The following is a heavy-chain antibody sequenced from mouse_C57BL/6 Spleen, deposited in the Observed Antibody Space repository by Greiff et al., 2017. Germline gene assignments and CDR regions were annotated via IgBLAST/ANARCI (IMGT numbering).Heavy chain of an antibody. CDR2: ISGGGSST. D-gene: IGHD4-1*01. CDR3: ARLTGTRAMDY. CDR1: GFTFSSYG. J-gene: IGHJ4*01. V-gene: IGHV5-6*01. Sequence: EVKLQESGGDLVKPGGSLHLSCAASGFTFSSYGLSWFRQTPDTRLAWVATISGGGSSTYYLDSVKGRCTISRDNAKNTLYLQMSSLKSEDTAMYYCARLTGTRAMDYWGQGTSVTVSS.